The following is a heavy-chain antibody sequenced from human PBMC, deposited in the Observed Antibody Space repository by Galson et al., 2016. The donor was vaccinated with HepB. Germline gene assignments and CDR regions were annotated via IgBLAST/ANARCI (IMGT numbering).Heavy chain of an antibody. Sequence: SLRLSCATSGFTFGSYSMNWVRQAPGKGLEWVAYISTESKTIYYADSVRGRFTISRDNAKNSLYLQISGLRVEDTAVYYCARDLRAYCGGDCPADSWGQGTLVAVSS. CDR3: ARDLRAYCGGDCPADS. J-gene: IGHJ4*02. D-gene: IGHD2-21*02. V-gene: IGHV3-48*01. CDR2: ISTESKTI. CDR1: GFTFGSYS.